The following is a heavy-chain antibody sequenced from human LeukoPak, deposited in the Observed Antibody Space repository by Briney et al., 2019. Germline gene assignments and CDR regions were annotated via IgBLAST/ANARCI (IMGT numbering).Heavy chain of an antibody. D-gene: IGHD1-1*01. V-gene: IGHV3-11*01. CDR3: ARDPHIHNWTDPKEPNWFDP. Sequence: GGSLRLSCAASGFTFSDYYMSWIRQAPGKGLEWVSYISSSGSTIYYADSVKGRFTISRDNAKNSLYLQMNSLRAEDTAVYYCARDPHIHNWTDPKEPNWFDPWGQGTLVTVSS. CDR1: GFTFSDYY. J-gene: IGHJ5*02. CDR2: ISSSGSTI.